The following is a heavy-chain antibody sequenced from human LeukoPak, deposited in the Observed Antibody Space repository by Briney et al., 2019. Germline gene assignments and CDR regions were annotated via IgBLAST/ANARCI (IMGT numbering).Heavy chain of an antibody. CDR3: ARAPRFYSSSQSFDY. D-gene: IGHD6-13*01. J-gene: IGHJ4*02. Sequence: SETLSLTCAVYGGSFSGYYWSWIRQPPGRGLEWIGEINHSGGTNYIPSLKSRVTISVDTSKNQFSLKLSSVTAADTAVYYCARAPRFYSSSQSFDYWGQGTLVTVSS. CDR2: INHSGGT. V-gene: IGHV4-34*01. CDR1: GGSFSGYY.